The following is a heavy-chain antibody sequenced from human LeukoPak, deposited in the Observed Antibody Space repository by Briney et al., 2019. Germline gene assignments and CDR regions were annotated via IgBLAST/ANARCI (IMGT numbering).Heavy chain of an antibody. D-gene: IGHD6-13*01. Sequence: SETLSLTCTVSGGSISSYYWSWIQQPAGKGLEWIGRIYTSGSTNYNPSLKSRVTMSVDTSKNQFSLKLSSVTAADTAVYYCARDPAAAGIFDAFDIWGQGTMVTVSS. CDR1: GGSISSYY. V-gene: IGHV4-4*07. CDR2: IYTSGST. CDR3: ARDPAAAGIFDAFDI. J-gene: IGHJ3*02.